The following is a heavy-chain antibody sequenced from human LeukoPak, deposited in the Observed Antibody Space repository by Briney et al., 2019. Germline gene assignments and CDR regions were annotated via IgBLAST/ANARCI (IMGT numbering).Heavy chain of an antibody. D-gene: IGHD1-26*01. CDR3: AALSGVGVKIRFDH. Sequence: GGSLRLSCAASGFTVSSNHMNWVRQAPGKGLEWVSTIYYGGNTFYADSVKGRFTISRDNSKNTLYLQINSLRAEDTAVYYCAALSGVGVKIRFDHGGQGALVVVSS. CDR2: IYYGGNT. V-gene: IGHV3-66*01. CDR1: GFTVSSNH. J-gene: IGHJ4*02.